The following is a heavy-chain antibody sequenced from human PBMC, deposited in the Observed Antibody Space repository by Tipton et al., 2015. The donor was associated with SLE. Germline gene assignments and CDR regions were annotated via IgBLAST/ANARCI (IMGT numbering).Heavy chain of an antibody. CDR1: GGSINLYY. CDR2: IYTTGST. D-gene: IGHD4-11*01. V-gene: IGHV4-4*07. J-gene: IGHJ1*01. Sequence: TLSLTCTISGGSINLYYWSWIRQPAGRGLEWIGRIYTTGSTDYNPSLRSRVTMSVDTSKNQFPLRLSSVTAPDTAVYYCARGDAVTTMWGRLSNAEYFQHWGQGTLVTVSS. CDR3: ARGDAVTTMWGRLSNAEYFQH.